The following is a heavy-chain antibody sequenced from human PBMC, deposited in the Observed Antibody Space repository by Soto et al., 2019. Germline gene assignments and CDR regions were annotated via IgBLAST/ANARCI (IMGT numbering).Heavy chain of an antibody. D-gene: IGHD2-2*01. CDR1: GFSSRSYA. CDR3: ARARLDTPALEY. J-gene: IGHJ4*02. V-gene: IGHV3-30-3*01. CDR2: MSYDGSDK. Sequence: QVQLVESGGGVVQPGRSLRLSCAASGFSSRSYAMHWVRQAPGKGLEWVAVMSYDGSDKDYADSVKGRFTISRDNSKNTLYLRMSSLRAEDTAVYYCARARLDTPALEYWGQGTLVTVSS.